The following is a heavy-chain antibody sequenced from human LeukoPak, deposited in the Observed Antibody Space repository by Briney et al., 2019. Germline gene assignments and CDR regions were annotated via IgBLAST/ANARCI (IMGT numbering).Heavy chain of an antibody. D-gene: IGHD2-15*01. J-gene: IGHJ6*03. CDR2: IYYSGST. V-gene: IGHV4-39*07. CDR1: GGSISSSSYY. Sequence: SETLSLTCTVSGGSISSSSYYWGWIRQPPGKGLECIGSIYYSGSTYYNPSLKSRVTISVDTSKNQFSLKLSSVTAADTAVYYCARSVEGYCSGGSCYSYYYYMDVWGKGTTVTVSS. CDR3: ARSVEGYCSGGSCYSYYYYMDV.